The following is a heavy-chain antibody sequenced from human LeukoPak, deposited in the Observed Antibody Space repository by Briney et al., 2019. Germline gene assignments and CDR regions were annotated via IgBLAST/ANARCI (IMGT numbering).Heavy chain of an antibody. D-gene: IGHD5-18*01. Sequence: PSETLSLTCTVSGGSISTYYWSWIRQPPGKGLEWIGYVYYSGSTNYNPSLKSRVTISVDTSENQFSLRLSSVTAADTAIYYCARHQPWGTAMGPVMDVWGQRTTVTVSS. CDR2: VYYSGST. CDR3: ARHQPWGTAMGPVMDV. CDR1: GGSISTYY. J-gene: IGHJ6*02. V-gene: IGHV4-59*08.